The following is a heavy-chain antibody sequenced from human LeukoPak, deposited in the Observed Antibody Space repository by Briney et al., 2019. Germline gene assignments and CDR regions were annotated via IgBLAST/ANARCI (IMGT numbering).Heavy chain of an antibody. CDR3: ARERVWRWLQGDTRGFDY. Sequence: AETLSLTCTVSGGSISSYYWSWVRQPPGKGLEWIGCVYYSGSTNYNPSLESRVTISVDTSKNQFSLQLSSVAAADPAVYYRARERVWRWLQGDTRGFDYWGQGTLVTVSS. J-gene: IGHJ4*02. CDR2: VYYSGST. D-gene: IGHD5-24*01. V-gene: IGHV4-59*01. CDR1: GGSISSYY.